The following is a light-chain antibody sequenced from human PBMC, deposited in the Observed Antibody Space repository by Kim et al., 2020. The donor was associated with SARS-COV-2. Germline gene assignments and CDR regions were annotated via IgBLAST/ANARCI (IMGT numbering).Light chain of an antibody. CDR1: QDIATS. V-gene: IGKV1-33*01. CDR3: QQSFDLYT. CDR2: DGS. J-gene: IGKJ2*01. Sequence: DIQMTQSPSSLSASVGDRVTITCRPSQDIATSLHWYQQKPGKAPKVLIYDGSNLEAGVPSRFTGGRSGPDFTLTITNLQPEDFATYYCQQSFDLYTFGQGTKLEI.